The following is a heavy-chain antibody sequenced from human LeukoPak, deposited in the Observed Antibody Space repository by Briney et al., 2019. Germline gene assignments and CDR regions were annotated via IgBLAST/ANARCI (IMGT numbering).Heavy chain of an antibody. J-gene: IGHJ4*02. CDR2: ISWNSGSI. V-gene: IGHV3-9*01. CDR1: GFTFDDYA. Sequence: GGSLRLSCAASGFTFDDYAMHWVRQAPGKGLEWVSGISWNSGSIGYADSVKGRFTISRDNAKNSLYLQMNSLRAEDTALYYCAKGKGEAARPPFDYWGQGTLVTVSS. CDR3: AKGKGEAARPPFDY. D-gene: IGHD6-6*01.